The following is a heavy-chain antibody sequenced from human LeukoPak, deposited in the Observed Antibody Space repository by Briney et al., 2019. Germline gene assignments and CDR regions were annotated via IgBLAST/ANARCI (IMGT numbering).Heavy chain of an antibody. D-gene: IGHD5-12*01. Sequence: PGGSLRLSCAASGFTFSSYAMHWVRQAPGKGLEWVALISYDGSNKYYADSVKGRFTISRDNSKNTLYLQMSSLRAEDTAVYYCAKEQWLRVYYLGYWGQGTLVTVSS. CDR2: ISYDGSNK. V-gene: IGHV3-30-3*02. CDR1: GFTFSSYA. CDR3: AKEQWLRVYYLGY. J-gene: IGHJ4*02.